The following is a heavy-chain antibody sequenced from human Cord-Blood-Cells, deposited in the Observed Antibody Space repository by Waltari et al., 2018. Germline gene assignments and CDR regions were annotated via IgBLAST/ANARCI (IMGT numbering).Heavy chain of an antibody. D-gene: IGHD2-21*01. CDR3: ATRPSLFHY. CDR1: GFTFSSYA. V-gene: IGHV3-23*01. CDR2: ISGSGGRT. Sequence: EVQLLESGGGLVQPGGSLRLSCAASGFTFSSYAMSGVRQAPGKGLEWVSAISGSGGRTYNADSVKGRFTISRDKSKNTLYLQMNSLRAEDTAVYYCATRPSLFHYWGQGTLVTVSS. J-gene: IGHJ4*02.